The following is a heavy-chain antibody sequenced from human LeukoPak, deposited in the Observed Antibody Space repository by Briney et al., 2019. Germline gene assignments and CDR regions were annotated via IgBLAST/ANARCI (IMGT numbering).Heavy chain of an antibody. Sequence: GGSLRLSCAASGFSFSNYGVHWVRQAPGKGLEWVSAISGSGGSTYYADSVKGRFTISRDNSKNTLYLQMNSLGADDTAVYYCAKGNWRYFDYWGQGTLVTVSS. CDR1: GFSFSNYG. CDR3: AKGNWRYFDY. V-gene: IGHV3-23*01. D-gene: IGHD1-1*01. CDR2: ISGSGGST. J-gene: IGHJ4*02.